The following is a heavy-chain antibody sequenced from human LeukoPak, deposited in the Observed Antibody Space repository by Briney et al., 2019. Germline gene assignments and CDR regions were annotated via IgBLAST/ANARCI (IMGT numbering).Heavy chain of an antibody. CDR2: IRYDGSNK. CDR3: AKDHDFWSGPYDFDY. Sequence: GGSLRLSCAASGFTFSSYGMHWVRQARGKGLEWVAFIRYDGSNKYYADSVKGRFTISRGNSKNTLYLQMNSLRAEDTAVYYCAKDHDFWSGPYDFDYRGQGTLVTVSS. V-gene: IGHV3-30*02. D-gene: IGHD3-3*01. CDR1: GFTFSSYG. J-gene: IGHJ4*02.